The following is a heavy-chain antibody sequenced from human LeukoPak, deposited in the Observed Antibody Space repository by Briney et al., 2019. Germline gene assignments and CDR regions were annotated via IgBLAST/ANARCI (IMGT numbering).Heavy chain of an antibody. Sequence: SETLSLTCTVSGGSISSYCWSWIRQPPGKGLGWIGYSYYSGSRNYNPSLKSRVSISLDASKNQVSLKLNSVPAAATAVYYCARQSSGERPNFDYWGQGTLVTASS. CDR2: SYYSGSR. CDR1: GGSISSYC. D-gene: IGHD6-25*01. CDR3: ARQSSGERPNFDY. V-gene: IGHV4-59*08. J-gene: IGHJ4*02.